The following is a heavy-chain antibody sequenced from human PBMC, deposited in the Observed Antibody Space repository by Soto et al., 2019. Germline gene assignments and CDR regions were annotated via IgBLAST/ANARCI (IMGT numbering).Heavy chain of an antibody. CDR1: GYSFTSYW. Sequence: GESLKISCKGSGYSFTSYWIGWVRQMPGKGLEWMGIIYPGDSDTRYSPSFQGQVTISADKSISTAYLQWSSLKASDTAMYYCARRPPMATIAPYYFDYWGQGTLVTVSS. CDR2: IYPGDSDT. D-gene: IGHD5-12*01. CDR3: ARRPPMATIAPYYFDY. J-gene: IGHJ4*02. V-gene: IGHV5-51*01.